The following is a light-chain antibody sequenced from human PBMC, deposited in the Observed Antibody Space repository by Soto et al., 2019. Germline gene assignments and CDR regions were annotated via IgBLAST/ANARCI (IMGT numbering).Light chain of an antibody. J-gene: IGLJ1*01. V-gene: IGLV2-14*01. Sequence: ALTQPASVSGSPGQSIALSCTGTSSDIGSYNYVSWYQQHPGKAPKLIIHEVSNRPSGISDHFSGSKSGNTASLTISGLQADDEADYYCNSHTTYSTRIFGTGTKLTVL. CDR3: NSHTTYSTRI. CDR1: SSDIGSYNY. CDR2: EVS.